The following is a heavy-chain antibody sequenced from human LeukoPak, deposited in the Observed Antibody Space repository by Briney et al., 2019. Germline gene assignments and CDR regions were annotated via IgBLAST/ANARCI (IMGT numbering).Heavy chain of an antibody. CDR2: INAGNGNT. V-gene: IGHV1-3*01. CDR1: GYTFTSYA. J-gene: IGHJ3*02. D-gene: IGHD3-22*01. CDR3: ARDALTETYYYDSSGGAFDI. Sequence: ASVKVSCKASGYTFTSYAMHWVRQAPGQRLEWMGWINAGNGNTKYSQKLQGRVTMTTDTSTSTAYMELRSLRSDDTAVYYCARDALTETYYYDSSGGAFDIWGQGTMVTVSS.